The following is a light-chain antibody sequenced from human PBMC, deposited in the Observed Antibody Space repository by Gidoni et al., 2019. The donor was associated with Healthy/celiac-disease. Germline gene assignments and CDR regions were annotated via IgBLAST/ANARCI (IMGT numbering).Light chain of an antibody. CDR1: QSVSSY. V-gene: IGKV3-11*01. CDR2: DAS. J-gene: IGKJ2*01. CDR3: QQRSNWMYT. Sequence: EMELTPTPATLSLSPGERATRSCRASQSVSSYLAWYQQKPGQAPRLLIYDASNRATGLPARFSGSGSGTDFTLTISSLEPEDFAVYYCQQRSNWMYTFGQGTKLEIK.